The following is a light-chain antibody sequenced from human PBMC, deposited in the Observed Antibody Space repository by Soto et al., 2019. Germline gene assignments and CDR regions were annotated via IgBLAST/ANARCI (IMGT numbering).Light chain of an antibody. CDR3: SSYADSNDLV. CDR2: EVT. CDR1: SSDVGRYNY. J-gene: IGLJ1*01. V-gene: IGLV2-8*01. Sequence: QSVLTQPPPASGSRGQSVTISCTGTSSDVGRYNYVSWYQQHPGKAPKLIIYEVTKRPSGVPDRFSGSKSGNTASLTVSGLQADDEADYYCSSYADSNDLVFGAGTKVTVL.